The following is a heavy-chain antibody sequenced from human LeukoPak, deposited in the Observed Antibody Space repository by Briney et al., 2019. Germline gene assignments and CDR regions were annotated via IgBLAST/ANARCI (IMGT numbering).Heavy chain of an antibody. CDR1: GFTFSSYS. CDR3: ARDLGYCSGGSCS. D-gene: IGHD2-15*01. CDR2: ISSSSYI. Sequence: PGGSLRLSCAASGFTFSSYSMNWVRQAPGKGLEWVSSISSSSYIYYADSVKGRFTISRDNAKNSLYLQMNSLRAEDTAVYYCARDLGYCSGGSCSWGQGTLVTVSS. V-gene: IGHV3-21*01. J-gene: IGHJ4*02.